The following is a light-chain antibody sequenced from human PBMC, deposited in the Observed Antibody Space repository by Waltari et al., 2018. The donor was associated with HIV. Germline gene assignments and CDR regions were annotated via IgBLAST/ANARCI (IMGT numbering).Light chain of an antibody. J-gene: IGLJ1*01. CDR1: SSNIGSKY. V-gene: IGLV1-47*01. Sequence: QSVLTQPPSASGTPGQRVTISCSGSSSNIGSKYVYWYPQLPGTAPKLLIYRNNQRPSGVPDRFSGSKSGTSASLAISGLRSEDEADYYCAAWDDSLSVVYVFGTGTKVTVL. CDR2: RNN. CDR3: AAWDDSLSVVYV.